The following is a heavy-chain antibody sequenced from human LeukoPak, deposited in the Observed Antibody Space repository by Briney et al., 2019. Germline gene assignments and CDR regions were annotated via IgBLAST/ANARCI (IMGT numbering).Heavy chain of an antibody. CDR3: ARDRWHIVGGDFGAFDI. D-gene: IGHD2-21*02. CDR1: GGTFSSYA. J-gene: IGHJ3*02. Sequence: ASVKVSCXASGGTFSSYAISWVRQAPGQGLEWMGRIIPIFGTANYAQKFQGRVTTTTDESTSTAYMELSSLRSEDTAVYYCARDRWHIVGGDFGAFDIWGQGTMVTVSS. CDR2: IIPIFGTA. V-gene: IGHV1-69*05.